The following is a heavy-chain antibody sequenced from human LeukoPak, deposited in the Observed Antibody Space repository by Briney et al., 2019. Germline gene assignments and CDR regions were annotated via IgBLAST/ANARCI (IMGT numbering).Heavy chain of an antibody. Sequence: GASVKVSCKASGYIFTGYYMHWVRQAPGQGLEWMGWINPNSGGTNYAQKFQGRVTMTRDTSISTAYMELSRLRSDDTAVYYCARRYFGSGSYYTDYWGQGTLVTVSS. V-gene: IGHV1-2*02. D-gene: IGHD3-10*01. CDR3: ARRYFGSGSYYTDY. CDR1: GYIFTGYY. CDR2: INPNSGGT. J-gene: IGHJ4*02.